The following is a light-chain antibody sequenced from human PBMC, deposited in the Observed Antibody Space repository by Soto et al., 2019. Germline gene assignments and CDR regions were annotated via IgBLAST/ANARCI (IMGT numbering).Light chain of an antibody. J-gene: IGLJ2*01. CDR2: SNN. CDR1: SSNVGRNT. V-gene: IGLV1-44*01. CDR3: AAWDDSLNAVV. Sequence: QPVLTQPPSASGTPGQRVTLSCSGSSSNVGRNTVNWYQQLPGTAPKLLIYSNNQRPSGVPDRFSGSKSGTSASLAISGIQSEDEADYYCAAWDDSLNAVVFGGGTKLTVL.